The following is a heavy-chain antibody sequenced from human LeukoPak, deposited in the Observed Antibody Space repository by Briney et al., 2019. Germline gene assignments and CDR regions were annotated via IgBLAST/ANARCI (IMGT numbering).Heavy chain of an antibody. CDR3: ARASSSWYEWYFDY. D-gene: IGHD6-13*01. J-gene: IGHJ4*02. V-gene: IGHV3-23*01. CDR2: IDISGGST. CDR1: GFTFSSHA. Sequence: GGSLRLSCAASGFTFSSHAMCWVRQAPGKGLEWVSSIDISGGSTYYADSVQGRFTISRDNSKNTLYLEMNSLRAEDTAVYYCARASSSWYEWYFDYWGQGTLVTVSS.